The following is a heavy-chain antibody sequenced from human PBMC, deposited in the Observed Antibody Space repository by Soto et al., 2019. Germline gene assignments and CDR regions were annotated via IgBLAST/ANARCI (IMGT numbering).Heavy chain of an antibody. V-gene: IGHV3-23*01. CDR1: GFTFGSYA. CDR3: AKALRPSLNFFSYMDV. J-gene: IGHJ6*03. CDR2: LGGNGFTT. D-gene: IGHD2-2*01. Sequence: EVQLLESGGGLVQPGGSLRLSCVVSGFTFGSYAMSWVRQAPEKGPEWVAILGGNGFTTYYAGSVKGRFTISGDKSKSTLFLQMNSLRADDTGVYYCAKALRPSLNFFSYMDVWGRGTSVTVSS.